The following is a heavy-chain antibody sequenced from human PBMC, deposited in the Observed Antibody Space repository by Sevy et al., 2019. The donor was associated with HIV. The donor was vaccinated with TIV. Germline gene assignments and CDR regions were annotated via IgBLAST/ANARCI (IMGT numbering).Heavy chain of an antibody. CDR3: AKFRRFVVAPRLSYHYGMHV. D-gene: IGHD5-12*01. Sequence: GGSLRLSCAASGFTFSSYAMSWVRQTPGKGLEWVSVISASGGSTYYADSVQGWFTISRDNSKNTLFLQMSSLRAEDTAIYYCAKFRRFVVAPRLSYHYGMHVWGQGTTVTVSS. J-gene: IGHJ6*02. CDR2: ISASGGST. V-gene: IGHV3-23*01. CDR1: GFTFSSYA.